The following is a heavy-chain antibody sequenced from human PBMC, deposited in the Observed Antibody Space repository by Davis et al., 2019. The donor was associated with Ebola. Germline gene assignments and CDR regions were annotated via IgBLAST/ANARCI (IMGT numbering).Heavy chain of an antibody. CDR2: IKSLRDGGTV. V-gene: IGHV3-15*01. J-gene: IGHJ6*02. CDR1: GVTFTTAW. CDR3: TKENGPREDSYGMDV. Sequence: PGGSLRLSCEVSGVTFTTAWLTWVRQAPGKGLEWVGRIKSLRDGGTVNYATAVKGRFIISRDDSQNTLTLQMNSLRPEDMALYYCTKENGPREDSYGMDVWGQGTTVTVS. D-gene: IGHD1-26*01.